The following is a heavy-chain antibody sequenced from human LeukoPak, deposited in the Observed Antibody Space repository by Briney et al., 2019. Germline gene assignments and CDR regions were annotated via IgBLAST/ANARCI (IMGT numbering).Heavy chain of an antibody. V-gene: IGHV1-69*04. Sequence: SVKVSCKISGGTFTKNAMSWVRQAPGQGLEWMGRIIPVVGVTHYAQKFQGRLTITADHTSTTAYMELSGLTSDDTAVYYCARVQAVGVPIAIDAYYDYGMDVWGQGTTVTVSS. CDR2: IIPVVGVT. D-gene: IGHD2-2*02. J-gene: IGHJ6*02. CDR1: GGTFTKNA. CDR3: ARVQAVGVPIAIDAYYDYGMDV.